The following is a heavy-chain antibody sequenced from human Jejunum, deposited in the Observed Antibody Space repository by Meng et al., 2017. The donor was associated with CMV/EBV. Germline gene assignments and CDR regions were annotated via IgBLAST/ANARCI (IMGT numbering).Heavy chain of an antibody. J-gene: IGHJ4*02. CDR3: AREWSSFDY. D-gene: IGHD3-10*01. V-gene: IGHV4-59*01. CDR2: IYYTGST. CDR1: GDSIRSYY. Sequence: QGQLQVSGPGLVKPSETLSLTCTVSGDSIRSYYWSWIRQPPGKGLEWIGYIYYTGSTSYNPSLKSRVTISVDTSKSQFSLKMTSVTAADTAVYYCAREWSSFDYWSQGTLVTVSS.